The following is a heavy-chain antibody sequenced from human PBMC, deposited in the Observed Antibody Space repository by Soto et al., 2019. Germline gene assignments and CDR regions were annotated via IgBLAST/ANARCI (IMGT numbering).Heavy chain of an antibody. Sequence: QVQLQQWGAGLLKPSETLSLTCAVYGGSFSGYYWSWIRQPPGKGLEWIGEINHSGSTNYNPSLKSRVTISVDTSKNQFSLKLSSVTAADTAVYYCARGLLFIVAARRPPRHPYYMDVWGKGTTVTVSS. D-gene: IGHD6-6*01. CDR2: INHSGST. V-gene: IGHV4-34*01. J-gene: IGHJ6*03. CDR1: GGSFSGYY. CDR3: ARGLLFIVAARRPPRHPYYMDV.